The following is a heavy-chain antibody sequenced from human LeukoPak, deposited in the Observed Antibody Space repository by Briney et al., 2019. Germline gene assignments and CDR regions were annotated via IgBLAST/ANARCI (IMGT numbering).Heavy chain of an antibody. D-gene: IGHD5-24*01. J-gene: IGHJ4*02. Sequence: GGSLRLSCAAPGFTVSDNYMSWVRQAPGKGLKWVSGISPNGVITYYADSVKGRFTISRDNSKGTVYLQMNSLRPEDTAVYYCAKDDAWLQYGDWGRGTLVTVSS. CDR3: AKDDAWLQYGD. V-gene: IGHV3-23*01. CDR1: GFTVSDNY. CDR2: ISPNGVIT.